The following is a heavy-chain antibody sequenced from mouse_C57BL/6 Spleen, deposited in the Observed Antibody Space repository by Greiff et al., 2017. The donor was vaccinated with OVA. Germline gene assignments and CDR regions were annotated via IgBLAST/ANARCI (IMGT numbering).Heavy chain of an antibody. CDR3: ARCPLITTVVAYYFDY. V-gene: IGHV1-80*01. CDR1: GYAFSSYW. D-gene: IGHD1-1*01. CDR2: IYPGDGDT. Sequence: LQESGAELVKPGASVKISCKASGYAFSSYWMNWVKQRPGKGLEWIGQIYPGDGDTNYNGKFKGKATLTADKSSSTAYMQLSSLTSEDSAVYFCARCPLITTVVAYYFDYWGQGTTLTVSS. J-gene: IGHJ2*01.